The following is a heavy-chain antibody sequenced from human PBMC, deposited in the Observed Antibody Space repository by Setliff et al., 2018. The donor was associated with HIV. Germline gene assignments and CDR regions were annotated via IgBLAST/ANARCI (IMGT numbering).Heavy chain of an antibody. CDR3: AKNPKYISGWFQYYFDY. J-gene: IGHJ4*02. Sequence: LRLSCAASGFTFSTYHMSWVRQAPGKGLEWVAKITQDGSDKHYVDSVKGRFTISRDNSKSTLYLQMNSLRDGDTALYYCAKNPKYISGWFQYYFDYWGQGALVTVSS. CDR2: ITQDGSDK. CDR1: GFTFSTYH. V-gene: IGHV3-7*03. D-gene: IGHD6-19*01.